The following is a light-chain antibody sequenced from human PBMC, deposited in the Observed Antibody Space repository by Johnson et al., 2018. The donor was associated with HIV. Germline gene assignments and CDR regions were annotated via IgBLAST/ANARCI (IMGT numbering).Light chain of an antibody. CDR1: TYNIGNNY. Sequence: QSVLTQPPSVSAAPGQKVTISCSGSTYNIGNNYVSWYQQLPGTAPKLLIYDNNKRPSGIPDRFSASESGTSATLGITGLQTGDEADDYCGAWDSSLSAHYVFGTGTKVTVL. CDR3: GAWDSSLSAHYV. V-gene: IGLV1-51*01. J-gene: IGLJ1*01. CDR2: DNN.